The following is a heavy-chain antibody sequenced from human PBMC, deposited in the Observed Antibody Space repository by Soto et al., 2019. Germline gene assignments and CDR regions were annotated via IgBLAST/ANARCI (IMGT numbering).Heavy chain of an antibody. V-gene: IGHV3-48*03. Sequence: GGSLRLSCVSSGFTFRSYDMNWVRQAPGKGPEWVSHISGSGTTIYYADSVRGRSTISRDNAKNSLYLQMNSLRAEDRAIYYCARGYTGGWSRGGYFDYWGQGTLVTVSS. CDR1: GFTFRSYD. D-gene: IGHD6-19*01. CDR2: ISGSGTTI. CDR3: ARGYTGGWSRGGYFDY. J-gene: IGHJ4*02.